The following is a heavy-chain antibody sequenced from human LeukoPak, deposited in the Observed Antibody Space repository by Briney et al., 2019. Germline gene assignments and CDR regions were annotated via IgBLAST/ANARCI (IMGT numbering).Heavy chain of an antibody. D-gene: IGHD2-15*01. Sequence: GGSLRLSCAASGFTFSSYAMHWVRQAPGKGLEYVSAIRSDGGSTYYANSVKGRFTISRDNSKNTLYLQMGSLRAEDMAMYYCARAVAYYYYYMDVWGKGTTVTVSS. V-gene: IGHV3-64*01. CDR2: IRSDGGST. J-gene: IGHJ6*03. CDR1: GFTFSSYA. CDR3: ARAVAYYYYYMDV.